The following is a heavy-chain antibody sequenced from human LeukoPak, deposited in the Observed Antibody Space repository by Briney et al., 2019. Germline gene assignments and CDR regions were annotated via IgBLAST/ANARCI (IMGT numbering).Heavy chain of an antibody. CDR3: ARDGEMATMYYHYYGMDV. D-gene: IGHD5-24*01. CDR1: GDSVSSNSAT. J-gene: IGHJ6*02. Sequence: SQTLSLTCAISGDSVSSNSATWNWLRQSPSRGLEWLGRTYYMSKWYNDYAVSVKSRITINPDTSKNQFSLQLNSVTPEDTAVYYCARDGEMATMYYHYYGMDVWGQGTTVTVSS. V-gene: IGHV6-1*01. CDR2: TYYMSKWYN.